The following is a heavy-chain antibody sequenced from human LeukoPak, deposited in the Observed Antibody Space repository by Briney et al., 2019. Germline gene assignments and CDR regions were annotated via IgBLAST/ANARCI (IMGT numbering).Heavy chain of an antibody. CDR2: ISAYNGNT. Sequence: ASVKVSCKASGYTFTSYGISWVRQAPGQGLEWMGWISAYNGNTNYAQKLQGRVTMTTDTSTSTAYMELRSLRSDDTAVYYCARDTRITMVRGNYYYYMDVWGKGTTVTISS. CDR3: ARDTRITMVRGNYYYYMDV. D-gene: IGHD3-10*01. CDR1: GYTFTSYG. J-gene: IGHJ6*03. V-gene: IGHV1-18*01.